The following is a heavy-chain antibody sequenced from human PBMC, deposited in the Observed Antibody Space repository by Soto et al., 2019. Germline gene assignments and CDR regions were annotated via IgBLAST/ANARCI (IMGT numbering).Heavy chain of an antibody. CDR2: IKSKTDGGTT. V-gene: IGHV3-15*01. Sequence: GGSLRLSCAASGITLSNAWMSWVRQAPGKGLEWVGRIKSKTDGGTTDYAAPVRGRFTISRDDSKNTLYLQMKSLKTDDTALYYCTTVAHYYYYRIHVWGQGTPVTVSS. CDR3: TTVAHYYYYRIHV. CDR1: GITLSNAW. J-gene: IGHJ6*02.